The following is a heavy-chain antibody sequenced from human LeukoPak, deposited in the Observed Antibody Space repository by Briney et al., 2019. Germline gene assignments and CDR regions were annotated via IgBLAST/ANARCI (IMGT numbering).Heavy chain of an antibody. J-gene: IGHJ4*02. CDR2: IYSGGST. CDR3: ARGYGSGSYYNPQDY. CDR1: GFTVSSNY. D-gene: IGHD3-10*01. Sequence: GGSLRLSCAASGFTVSSNYMSWVRQAPGKGLEWVSVIYSGGSTYYADSVKGRFTISRDNSKNTLYLQMNSLRAEDTAVYYCARGYGSGSYYNPQDYWGQGTLVTVSS. V-gene: IGHV3-66*01.